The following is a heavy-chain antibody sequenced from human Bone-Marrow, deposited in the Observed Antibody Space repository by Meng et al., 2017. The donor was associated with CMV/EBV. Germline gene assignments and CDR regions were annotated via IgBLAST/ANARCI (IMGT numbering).Heavy chain of an antibody. D-gene: IGHD4-17*01. V-gene: IGHV4-59*01. J-gene: IGHJ4*02. CDR2: IYYSGST. Sequence: GSLRLSCTVSGGSISSYYWSWIRQPPGKGLEWIGYIYYSGSTNYNPSLKSRVTISVDTSKNQFSLKLSSVTAADTAVYYCASGGLRLGYGGQGTLVTVSS. CDR3: ASGGLRLGY. CDR1: GGSISSYY.